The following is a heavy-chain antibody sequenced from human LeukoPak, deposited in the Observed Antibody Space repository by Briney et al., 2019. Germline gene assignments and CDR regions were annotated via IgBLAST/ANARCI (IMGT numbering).Heavy chain of an antibody. D-gene: IGHD2-2*01. CDR2: ISSNGGST. CDR1: GFTFSSYS. CDR3: ARVVMPHAFDI. V-gene: IGHV3-64*01. J-gene: IGHJ3*02. Sequence: GGSLRLSCAASGFTFSSYSMNWVRQAPGKGLEYVSAISSNGGSTYYANSVKGRFTISRDNSKNTLYLQMGSLRAEDMAVYYCARVVMPHAFDIWGQGTMVTVSS.